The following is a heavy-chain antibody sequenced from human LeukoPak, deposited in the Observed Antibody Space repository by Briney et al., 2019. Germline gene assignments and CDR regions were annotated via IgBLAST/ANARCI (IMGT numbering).Heavy chain of an antibody. V-gene: IGHV3-9*03. CDR1: GFTFDDYA. D-gene: IGHD1-26*01. J-gene: IGHJ3*02. Sequence: GGSLRLSCAASGFTFDDYAMHWVRQAAGKGLEWVSVISWNSGSIGYADSVKGRFTISRDNAKNSLYLQMNSLRAEDMALYYCAKDLQWELPHDAFDIWGQGTMVTVSS. CDR2: ISWNSGSI. CDR3: AKDLQWELPHDAFDI.